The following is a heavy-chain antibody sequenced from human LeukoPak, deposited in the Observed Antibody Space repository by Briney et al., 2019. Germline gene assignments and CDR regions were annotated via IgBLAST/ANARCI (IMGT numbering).Heavy chain of an antibody. CDR1: GGSISSYY. V-gene: IGHV4-59*01. Sequence: PSETLSLTCTVSGGSISSYYWSWIRQPPGKGLEWIGYIYYSGSTNYNPSLKSRVTISVDTSKNQFSLKLSSVTAADTAVYYCARVKRSSWYGGNYYYYMDVWGKGTTVTVSS. D-gene: IGHD6-13*01. J-gene: IGHJ6*03. CDR3: ARVKRSSWYGGNYYYYMDV. CDR2: IYYSGST.